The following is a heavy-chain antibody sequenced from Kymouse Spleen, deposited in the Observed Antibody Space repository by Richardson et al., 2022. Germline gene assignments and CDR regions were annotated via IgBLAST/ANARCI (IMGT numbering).Heavy chain of an antibody. D-gene: IGHD1-7*01. Sequence: EVQLVESGGGLVKPGGSLRLSCAASGFTFSSYSMNWVRQAPGKGLEWVSSISSSSSYIYYADSVKGRFTISRDNAKNSLYLQMNSLRAEDTAVYYCARDRPIITGTTNYYYGMDVWGQGTTVTVSS. CDR1: GFTFSSYS. CDR3: ARDRPIITGTTNYYYGMDV. V-gene: IGHV3-21*03. CDR2: ISSSSSYI. J-gene: IGHJ6*02.